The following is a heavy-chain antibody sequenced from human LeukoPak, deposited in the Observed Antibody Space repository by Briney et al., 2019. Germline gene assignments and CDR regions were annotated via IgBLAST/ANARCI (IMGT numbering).Heavy chain of an antibody. Sequence: PSQTLSLTCAVSGGSISSGGYYWSWIRQPPGKGLEWIGYIYYSGSTNYNPSLKSRVTISVDTSKNQFSLKLSSVTAADTAVYYCARHMVRGDLGTFFDYWGQGTLVTVSS. J-gene: IGHJ4*02. V-gene: IGHV4-61*08. CDR1: GGSISSGGYY. CDR2: IYYSGST. D-gene: IGHD3-10*01. CDR3: ARHMVRGDLGTFFDY.